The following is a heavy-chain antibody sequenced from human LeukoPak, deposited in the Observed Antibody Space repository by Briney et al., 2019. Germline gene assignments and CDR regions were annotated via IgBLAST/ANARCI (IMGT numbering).Heavy chain of an antibody. V-gene: IGHV1-2*06. J-gene: IGHJ3*02. CDR2: INPNSGGT. CDR3: ARFLSGSHDAFDI. D-gene: IGHD1-26*01. Sequence: ASLKVSCKASGYTFTGYWHWVRQAPGQGLEWMGRINPNSGGTDYAQQFQGRVTMTRDTSISTAYMELSSLRSDDTAVYYCARFLSGSHDAFDIWGQGTMVTVSS. CDR1: GYTFTGYW.